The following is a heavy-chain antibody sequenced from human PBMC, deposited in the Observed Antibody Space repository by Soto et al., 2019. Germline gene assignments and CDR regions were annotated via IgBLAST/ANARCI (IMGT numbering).Heavy chain of an antibody. CDR2: IYPADSDI. D-gene: IGHD5-12*01. J-gene: IGHJ5*01. V-gene: IGHV5-51*01. CDR3: ARGRVATKLRSGFDP. CDR1: GYSFPIHC. Sequence: PGESLKISGKGFGYSFPIHCNAWVRPMPGKGLEWMGIIYPADSDIRYSPSFQGPVAISADKSYCTAYLQWGSLKASDTAMYYCARGRVATKLRSGFDPWGQGSLVTVSS.